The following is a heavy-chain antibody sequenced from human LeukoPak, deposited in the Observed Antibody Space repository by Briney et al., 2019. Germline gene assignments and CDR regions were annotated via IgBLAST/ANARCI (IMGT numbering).Heavy chain of an antibody. D-gene: IGHD3-10*01. CDR1: GYTFTGYY. CDR2: INPNSGGT. Sequence: ASVKVSCKASGYTFTGYYMHWVRQAPGQGLEWMGWINPNSGGTNYAQKFQGRVTMTRDTSISTAYMELSRLTSDDTAVYYCARSYYYGSGTTDPWGQGTLVTVSS. V-gene: IGHV1-2*02. CDR3: ARSYYYGSGTTDP. J-gene: IGHJ5*02.